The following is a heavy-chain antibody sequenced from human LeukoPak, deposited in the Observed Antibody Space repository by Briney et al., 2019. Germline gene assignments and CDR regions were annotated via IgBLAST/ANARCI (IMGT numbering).Heavy chain of an antibody. V-gene: IGHV3-74*01. CDR2: IKGDGSDT. Sequence: GGSLRLSCEASGFTFSIHWMHWVRRAPGKGLVWVSRIKGDGSDTGYADSVKGRFTISRDNAKNTLFLQMNSLRAEDTAVYYCARDFLHFDWSQYGMDVWGQGTTVTVSS. CDR3: ARDFLHFDWSQYGMDV. J-gene: IGHJ6*02. D-gene: IGHD3-9*01. CDR1: GFTFSIHW.